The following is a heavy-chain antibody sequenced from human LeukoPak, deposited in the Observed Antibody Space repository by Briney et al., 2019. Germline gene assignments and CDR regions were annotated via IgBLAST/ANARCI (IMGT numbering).Heavy chain of an antibody. CDR1: GGSISSSSYY. Sequence: PSETPSLTCTVSGGSISSSSYYWGWIRQLPGKGLEWIGSIYYSGSTYYNPSLKSRVTISVDTSKNQFSLKLSSVTAADAAVYYCARSLTYCGGDCYPDDAFDIWGQGTMVTVSS. J-gene: IGHJ3*02. CDR2: IYYSGST. D-gene: IGHD2-21*02. CDR3: ARSLTYCGGDCYPDDAFDI. V-gene: IGHV4-39*01.